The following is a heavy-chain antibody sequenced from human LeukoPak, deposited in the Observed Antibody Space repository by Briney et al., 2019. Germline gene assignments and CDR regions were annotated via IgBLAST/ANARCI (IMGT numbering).Heavy chain of an antibody. CDR3: ARDDNWTSDY. V-gene: IGHV3-7*05. D-gene: IGHD1-20*01. CDR1: GXTFSRYW. J-gene: IGHJ4*02. Sequence: PGGSLRLSCAASGXTFSRYWMSWVRQAPGKGLEWVANIKQDGSEKYYVDSVKGRFTVSRDNAKNSLYLQMNSLRAEDTAVYYCARDDNWTSDYWGQGTLVTVSS. CDR2: IKQDGSEK.